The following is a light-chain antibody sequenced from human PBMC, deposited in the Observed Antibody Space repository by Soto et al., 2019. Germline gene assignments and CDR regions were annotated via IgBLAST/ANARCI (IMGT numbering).Light chain of an antibody. CDR3: SSYTSSITPYV. V-gene: IGLV2-14*01. CDR2: GVS. Sequence: QSALTQPASVSGSPGQSITTSCTGTITDIAAYNYVSWYQQHPGKAPTLLIYGVSSRPSGVSNRFSSSKSGNAAYLTISGLQADDEAEYYCSSYTSSITPYVFGTGTKVTVL. CDR1: ITDIAAYNY. J-gene: IGLJ1*01.